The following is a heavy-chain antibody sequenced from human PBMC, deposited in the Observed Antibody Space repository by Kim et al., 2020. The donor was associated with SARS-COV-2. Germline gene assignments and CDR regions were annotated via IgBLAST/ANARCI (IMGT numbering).Heavy chain of an antibody. J-gene: IGHJ5*02. Sequence: GGSLRLSFAASEFTFSSYWMHWVRQAPGKGLGWVSVINSDGSSTGYADSVKGRFTVSRDNAKNTLYLQMNSLRAEDTAVYYCARAFTTSRYNWFDPWGQGTLVTVSS. CDR1: EFTFSSYW. CDR2: INSDGSST. CDR3: ARAFTTSRYNWFDP. V-gene: IGHV3-74*01. D-gene: IGHD3-3*01.